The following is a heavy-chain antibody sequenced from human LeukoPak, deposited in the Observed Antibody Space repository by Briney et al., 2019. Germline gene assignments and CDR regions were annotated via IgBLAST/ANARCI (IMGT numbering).Heavy chain of an antibody. V-gene: IGHV4-39*07. CDR3: ARGDFFGVADYAFDI. Sequence: SETLSLTCTVSGDSSSNSIYYWGWIRQPPGKGLEWIGSIDYSVSTYYNPSLKSRATISIDTSKNQFSLKLSSVTAADTAVYYCARGDFFGVADYAFDIWGQGTMVTVSS. J-gene: IGHJ3*02. CDR2: IDYSVST. D-gene: IGHD3-3*01. CDR1: GDSSSNSIYY.